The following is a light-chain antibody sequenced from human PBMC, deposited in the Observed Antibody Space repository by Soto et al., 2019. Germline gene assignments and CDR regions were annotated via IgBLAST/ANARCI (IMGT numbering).Light chain of an antibody. CDR2: GAS. CDR1: QTVSSSY. Sequence: EIVLTQSPGTLSLSPGERATLSCRASQTVSSSYLARYQQKPGQAPRLLIYGASSRATGIPDRFSGSGSGTDFTLTISRLEPEDFPVYYCQQYGSSPYTFGQGTKLDIK. J-gene: IGKJ2*01. V-gene: IGKV3-20*01. CDR3: QQYGSSPYT.